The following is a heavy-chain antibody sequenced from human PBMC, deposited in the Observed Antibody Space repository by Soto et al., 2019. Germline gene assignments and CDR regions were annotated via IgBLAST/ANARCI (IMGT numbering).Heavy chain of an antibody. J-gene: IGHJ3*02. D-gene: IGHD2-15*01. CDR2: IIPILGIA. V-gene: IGHV1-69*02. CDR3: ERRIYCSGGSCYLGPGDAFDI. CDR1: GGTFSSYT. Sequence: QVQLVQSGAEVKKPGSSAKVSCKASGGTFSSYTISWVRQAPGQGLEWMGRIIPILGIANYSQKFQGRVTIPADKPTSTAYMELSSLRSDDTAVYYCERRIYCSGGSCYLGPGDAFDIWGQGTMVTVSS.